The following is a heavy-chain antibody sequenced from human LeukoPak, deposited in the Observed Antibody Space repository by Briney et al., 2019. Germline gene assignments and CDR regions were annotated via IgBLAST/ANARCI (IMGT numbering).Heavy chain of an antibody. CDR2: INSGGTA. CDR3: VTSRGTS. J-gene: IGHJ5*02. D-gene: IGHD3-16*01. CDR1: GFTFSTFG. V-gene: IGHV3-NL1*01. Sequence: PGGSLRLSCAASGFTFSTFGMHWVRQAPGKGLEWVSVINSGGTAFYADSVKGRFTISRDTSKNTLSLQMNSLRDEDTAMYYCVTSRGTSWGQGTLVTVSS.